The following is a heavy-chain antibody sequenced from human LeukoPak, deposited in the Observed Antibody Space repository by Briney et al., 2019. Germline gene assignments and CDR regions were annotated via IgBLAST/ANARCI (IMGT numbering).Heavy chain of an antibody. V-gene: IGHV1-18*01. Sequence: ASMKVSCKASGYIFTNYDVNWVRQAPGQGLEWMGWINPNSGGTNYAQKLQGRVTMTTDTSTSTAYMELRSLRSDDTAVYYCARSLYTRYCSSTSCSLYNWFDPWGQGTLVTVSS. CDR2: INPNSGGT. D-gene: IGHD2-2*01. CDR3: ARSLYTRYCSSTSCSLYNWFDP. CDR1: GYIFTNYD. J-gene: IGHJ5*02.